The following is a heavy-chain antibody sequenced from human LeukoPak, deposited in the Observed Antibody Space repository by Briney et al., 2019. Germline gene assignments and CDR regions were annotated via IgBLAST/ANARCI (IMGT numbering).Heavy chain of an antibody. V-gene: IGHV3-48*02. D-gene: IGHD6-6*01. CDR1: GFTFSSYN. CDR2: ISSSSSTI. J-gene: IGHJ4*02. CDR3: AREFSSSSGSVSDY. Sequence: GGSLTLSCAASGFTFSSYNMNWVRQAPGKGLEWVSYISSSSSTIYYADPVKGRFTISRDNAKNSLYLQVNSLRDEDTAVYYCAREFSSSSGSVSDYWGQGTLVTVSS.